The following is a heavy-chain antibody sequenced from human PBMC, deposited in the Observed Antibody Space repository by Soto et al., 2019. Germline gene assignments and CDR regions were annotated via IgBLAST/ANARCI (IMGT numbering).Heavy chain of an antibody. CDR3: AKDLTKGIADA. CDR2: ISGDAGTT. J-gene: IGHJ5*02. V-gene: IGHV3-23*01. CDR1: GLPFSTYV. Sequence: GGSLRLSCAASGLPFSTYVMSWVRQAPGKGLEWVSVISGDAGTTYYADSVKGRFTISRDNSKNTLYVQMNSLRAEDTAIYYCAKDLTKGIADAWSPGTLVNVSS. D-gene: IGHD6-13*01.